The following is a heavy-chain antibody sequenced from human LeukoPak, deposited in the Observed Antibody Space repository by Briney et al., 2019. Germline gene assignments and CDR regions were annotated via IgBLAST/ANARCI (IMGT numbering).Heavy chain of an antibody. J-gene: IGHJ4*02. CDR3: ARDYGDYGSFHYFDY. D-gene: IGHD4-17*01. CDR2: ISAYNGNT. CDR1: GYTFTSYG. Sequence: ASVKVSCKASGYTFTSYGISWVRQAPGQGLEWMGWISAYNGNTNYAQKLQGRVTMTTDTSTSTAYMELRSLRSDDTAVYYCARDYGDYGSFHYFDYWGQGTLSPSPQ. V-gene: IGHV1-18*01.